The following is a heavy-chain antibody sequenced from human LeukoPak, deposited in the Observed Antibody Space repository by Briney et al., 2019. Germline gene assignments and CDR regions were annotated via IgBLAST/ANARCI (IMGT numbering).Heavy chain of an antibody. D-gene: IGHD3-22*01. CDR2: IYYSGST. V-gene: IGHV4-59*01. CDR3: ARVGNYYDSSGFPDY. CDR1: GSSISSYY. Sequence: PSETLSLTCTVSGSSISSYYWSWIRQPPGKGLEWIGYIYYSGSTNYNPSLKSRVTISVDTSKNQFSLKLSSVTAADTAVYYCARVGNYYDSSGFPDYWGQGTLVTVSS. J-gene: IGHJ4*02.